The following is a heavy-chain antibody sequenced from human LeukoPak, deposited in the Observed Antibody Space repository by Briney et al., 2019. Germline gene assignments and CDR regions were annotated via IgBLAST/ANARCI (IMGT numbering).Heavy chain of an antibody. V-gene: IGHV4-39*07. CDR1: GGSISSSSYY. CDR3: ARDGSSSWYWYYGMDV. J-gene: IGHJ6*02. Sequence: SETLSLTCTVSGGSISSSSYYWGWIRQPPGKGLEWIGSIYYSGSTYYNPSLKSRVTISVDTSKNQFSLKLSSVTAADTAVYCCARDGSSSWYWYYGMDVWGQGTTVTVSS. CDR2: IYYSGST. D-gene: IGHD6-13*01.